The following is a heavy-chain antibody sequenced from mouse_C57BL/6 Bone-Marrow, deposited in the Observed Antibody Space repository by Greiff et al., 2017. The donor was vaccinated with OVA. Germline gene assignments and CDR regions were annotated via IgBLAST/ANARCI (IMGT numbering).Heavy chain of an antibody. D-gene: IGHD2-4*01. J-gene: IGHJ4*01. CDR2: IWSGGST. CDR1: GFSLTSYG. CDR3: ARDDYDGGSY. V-gene: IGHV2-2*01. Sequence: QVQLQQSGPGLVQPSQSLSITCTVSGFSLTSYGVHWVRQSPGKGLEWLGVIWSGGSTDYNAAFISRRSISKDNSKSQVFFKMNSLQADDTAIYYCARDDYDGGSYWGQGTSVTVSS.